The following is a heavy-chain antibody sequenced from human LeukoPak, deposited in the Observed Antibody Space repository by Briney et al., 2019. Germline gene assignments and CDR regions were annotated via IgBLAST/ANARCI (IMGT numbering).Heavy chain of an antibody. D-gene: IGHD3-3*01. CDR1: GFTFSSYG. CDR2: ISYDGSNK. Sequence: PGRSLRLSCAASGFTFSSYGMHWVRQAPGKGLEWVAVISYDGSNKYYADSVKGRFTISRDNSKNTLYLQMNSLRAEDTAVYYCAKRFDFWSGYQPFDYWGQGTLVTVSS. J-gene: IGHJ4*02. CDR3: AKRFDFWSGYQPFDY. V-gene: IGHV3-30*18.